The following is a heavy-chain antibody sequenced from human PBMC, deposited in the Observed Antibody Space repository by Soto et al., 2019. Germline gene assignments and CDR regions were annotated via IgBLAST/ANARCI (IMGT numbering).Heavy chain of an antibody. CDR3: AHRFDWYYFNY. J-gene: IGHJ4*02. D-gene: IGHD3-9*01. CDR1: GFSLSTSEVG. Sequence: QITLKESGPTLVKPTQTLTLTCTFSGFSLSTSEVGVGWFRQPPGKAPEWLALIYWDDDKRYSPSLKSRLTITKDTSKNRVVLTMTNMDPVDTATYYCAHRFDWYYFNYWGQGTLVTVSS. V-gene: IGHV2-5*02. CDR2: IYWDDDK.